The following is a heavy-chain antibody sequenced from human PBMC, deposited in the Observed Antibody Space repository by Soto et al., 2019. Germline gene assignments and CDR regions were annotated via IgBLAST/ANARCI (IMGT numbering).Heavy chain of an antibody. Sequence: SETLSLTCTVSGGSISSYYWSWIRQPPGKGLEWIGYISYSGSTNYNPSLKSRVTISVDTSKNQFSLKLNSVTAADMAVYYCARVDSSGWYPLCYWGQGTLVTVSS. CDR2: ISYSGST. V-gene: IGHV4-59*01. D-gene: IGHD6-19*01. CDR1: GGSISSYY. CDR3: ARVDSSGWYPLCY. J-gene: IGHJ4*02.